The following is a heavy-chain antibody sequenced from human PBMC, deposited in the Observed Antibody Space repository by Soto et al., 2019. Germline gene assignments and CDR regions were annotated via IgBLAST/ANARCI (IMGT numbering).Heavy chain of an antibody. V-gene: IGHV1-46*03. D-gene: IGHD3-10*01. J-gene: IGHJ6*03. CDR2: INPSGGST. Sequence: ASVKVSCKASGYTFTSYYMHWVRQAPGQGLEWMGIINPSGGSTSYAQKFQGRVTMTRDTSTSTVYMELSSLRSEDTAVYYCARDQSVLGFGAAYNTLYYYYKDVPGTGTTVTVSS. CDR3: ARDQSVLGFGAAYNTLYYYYKDV. CDR1: GYTFTSYY.